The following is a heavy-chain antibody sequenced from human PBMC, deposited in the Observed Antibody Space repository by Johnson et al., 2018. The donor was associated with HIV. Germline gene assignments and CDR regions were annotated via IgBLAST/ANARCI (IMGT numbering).Heavy chain of an antibody. D-gene: IGHD5-18*01. Sequence: VQLVESGGGVVQPGRSLRLSCAASGFTFSSYAMHWVRQAPGTGLEYVSAISSNGGSTSYANSVKGRFTISRDNSKNTLYLQMNSLRAEDTAVYYCARDGYSYGDAFDIWGQGTMVTVSS. CDR3: ARDGYSYGDAFDI. J-gene: IGHJ3*02. V-gene: IGHV3-64*01. CDR1: GFTFSSYA. CDR2: ISSNGGST.